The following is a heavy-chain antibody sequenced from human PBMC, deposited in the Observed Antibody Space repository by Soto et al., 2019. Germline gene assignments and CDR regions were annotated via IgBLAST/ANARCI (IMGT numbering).Heavy chain of an antibody. V-gene: IGHV4-39*01. D-gene: IGHD6-13*01. CDR1: GGSIASGGYY. Sequence: ASETLSLTCTVSGGSIASGGYYWGWIRQSPEKGLEWIGSVYYGGSTYYNPSLQSRLTMSIDTSKSQFSLNLSSVTAADTAVYFCARHARVAPGSTGVAFDPWGQGSLVPGSS. J-gene: IGHJ5*02. CDR2: VYYGGST. CDR3: ARHARVAPGSTGVAFDP.